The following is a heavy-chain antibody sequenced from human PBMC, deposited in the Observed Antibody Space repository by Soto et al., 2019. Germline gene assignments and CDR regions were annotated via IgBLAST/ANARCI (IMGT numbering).Heavy chain of an antibody. V-gene: IGHV3-21*01. CDR1: GFTFSSYS. D-gene: IGHD3-10*01. CDR3: ARARGDYYGSGSYDYDYYYMDV. CDR2: ISSSSSYI. Sequence: PGGSLRLSCAASGFTFSSYSMNWVRQAPGKGLEWVSSISSSSSYIYYADSVKGRFTISRDNAKNSLYLQMNSLRAEDTAVHYCARARGDYYGSGSYDYDYYYMDVWGKGTTVTVSS. J-gene: IGHJ6*03.